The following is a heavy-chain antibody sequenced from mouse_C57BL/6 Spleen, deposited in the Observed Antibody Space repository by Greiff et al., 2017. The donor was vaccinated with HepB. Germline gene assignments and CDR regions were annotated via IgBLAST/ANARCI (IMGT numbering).Heavy chain of an antibody. CDR2: ISYSGST. D-gene: IGHD2-4*01. V-gene: IGHV3-1*01. CDR3: ASSIYYDYDGAMDY. J-gene: IGHJ4*01. CDR1: GYSITSGYD. Sequence: EVKLMESGPGMVKPSQSLSLTCTVTGYSITSGYDWHWIRHFPGNKLEWMGYISYSGSTNYNPSLTSRISITHDTSKNHFFLKLNSVTTEDTATYYCASSIYYDYDGAMDYWGQGTSVTVSS.